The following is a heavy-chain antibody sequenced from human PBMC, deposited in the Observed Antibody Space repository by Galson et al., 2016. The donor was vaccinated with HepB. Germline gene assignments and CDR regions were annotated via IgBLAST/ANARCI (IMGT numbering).Heavy chain of an antibody. V-gene: IGHV4-39*01. CDR3: ARLIVASGAYYFDY. J-gene: IGHJ4*02. CDR2: IFYSGRT. CDR1: GGSISSPDSY. D-gene: IGHD5-12*01. Sequence: SETLSLTCSVSGGSISSPDSYWGWIRQPPGKGLEWIGSIFYSGRTYYNPSLKTRVTISVATSKNKFSLKLYPVTAADTAVYYCARLIVASGAYYFDYWGLGTLVTISS.